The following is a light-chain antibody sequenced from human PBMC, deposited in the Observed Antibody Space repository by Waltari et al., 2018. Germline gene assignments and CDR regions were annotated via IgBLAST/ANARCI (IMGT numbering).Light chain of an antibody. CDR2: EVS. CDR1: SSDIGAFNY. V-gene: IGLV2-11*01. Sequence: QAALTQPRSMSGSPGQSVTISCTGASSDIGAFNYVSWYQQLPDTAPKLIIYEVSKRPSGVSDRFSGSKSGKTASLTISGLQAEDEADYYCSSYAGSNTLVFGGGTRLTVL. CDR3: SSYAGSNTLV. J-gene: IGLJ2*01.